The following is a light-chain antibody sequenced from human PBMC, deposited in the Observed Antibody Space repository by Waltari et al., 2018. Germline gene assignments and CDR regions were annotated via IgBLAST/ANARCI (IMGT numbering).Light chain of an antibody. CDR2: DVN. Sequence: CYQQHPGKAPKLMCYDVNKRPSGVFIRFSGSKSANTASLTISGLHAEDESDYYCSSYTSSNTLIFGGGTTLTVL. V-gene: IGLV2-14*03. CDR3: SSYTSSNTLI. J-gene: IGLJ2*01.